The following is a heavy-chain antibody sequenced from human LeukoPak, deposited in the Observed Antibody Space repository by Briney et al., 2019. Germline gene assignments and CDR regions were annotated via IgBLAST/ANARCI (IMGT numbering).Heavy chain of an antibody. V-gene: IGHV1-69*05. CDR1: GGTFSSYA. Sequence: SVKVSCKASGGTFSSYAISWVRQAPGQGLEWMGRIIPIFGTANYAQKFQGRVTITTDESTSTAYMELSSLRAEDTAVYYCATNRDCSGGSCYPYYYYYMDVWGKGTTVTVSS. J-gene: IGHJ6*03. D-gene: IGHD2-15*01. CDR3: ATNRDCSGGSCYPYYYYYMDV. CDR2: IIPIFGTA.